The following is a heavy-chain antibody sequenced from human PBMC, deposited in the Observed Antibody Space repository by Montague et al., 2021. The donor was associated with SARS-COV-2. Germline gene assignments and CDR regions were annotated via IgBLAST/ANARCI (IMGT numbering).Heavy chain of an antibody. CDR1: GGSFSGYY. D-gene: IGHD5-12*01. Sequence: SETLSLTCAVYGGSFSGYYWNWIRQPPGKGLEWSGEINHSGSTNYNPSLKSRVTISVDTSNNQFSLKLTSVTAADTAVYYWARGPTNNVGMVATRLDYWGQGTLVTVSS. CDR3: ARGPTNNVGMVATRLDY. J-gene: IGHJ4*02. CDR2: INHSGST. V-gene: IGHV4-34*01.